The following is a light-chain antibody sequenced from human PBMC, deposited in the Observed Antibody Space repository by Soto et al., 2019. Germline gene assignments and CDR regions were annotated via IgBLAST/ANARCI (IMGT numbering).Light chain of an antibody. J-gene: IGKJ1*01. CDR3: QQYAYWWA. Sequence: EIVMTQSPATLSVSPGERATLSCRASQNIENHLAWYQQTPGQAPRLLIHGASTRATGIPTRFSGSGSGTEFTLTISSLQSEDFAGYYCQQYAYWWAFGQGTKVEIK. V-gene: IGKV3-15*01. CDR2: GAS. CDR1: QNIENH.